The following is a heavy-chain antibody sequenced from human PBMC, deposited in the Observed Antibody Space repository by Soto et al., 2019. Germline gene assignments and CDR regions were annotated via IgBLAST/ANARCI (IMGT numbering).Heavy chain of an antibody. CDR2: ISGSGGST. J-gene: IGHJ6*02. CDR1: GFTFSSYA. Sequence: EVQLLESGGGLVQPGGSLRLSCAASGFTFSSYAMSWVRQAPGKGLEWVSAISGSGGSTYYADSVKGRFTISRDNSKNTLYLQMNSLRAEDTAVYYCAKDPDDYGGKPHYCGMDVWGQGTTVNVSS. CDR3: AKDPDDYGGKPHYCGMDV. V-gene: IGHV3-23*01. D-gene: IGHD4-17*01.